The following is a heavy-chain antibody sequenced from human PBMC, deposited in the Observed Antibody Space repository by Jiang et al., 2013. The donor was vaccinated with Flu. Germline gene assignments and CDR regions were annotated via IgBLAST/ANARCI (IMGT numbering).Heavy chain of an antibody. CDR3: ARHITGGRDSSYYYYYGMDV. J-gene: IGHJ6*02. CDR1: GFSLSTSGMC. CDR2: IDWDDDK. D-gene: IGHD2-21*02. V-gene: IGHV2-70*01. Sequence: VKPTQTLTLTCTFSGFSLSTSGMCVSWIRQPPGKALEWLALIDWDDDKYYSTSLKTRLTISKDTSKNQVVLTMTNMDPVDTATYYCARHITGGRDSSYYYYYGMDVWGQGTTVTVSS.